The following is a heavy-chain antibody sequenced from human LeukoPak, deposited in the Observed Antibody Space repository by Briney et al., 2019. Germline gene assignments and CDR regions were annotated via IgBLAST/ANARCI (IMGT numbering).Heavy chain of an antibody. CDR3: ARDYYDSSGYYPWGY. CDR1: GFTFSSYE. D-gene: IGHD3-22*01. V-gene: IGHV3-48*03. CDR2: ISSSGSTI. Sequence: GGSLRLSCAASGFTFSSYEMNWVRQAPGKGLEWVSYISSSGSTIYYADSVKGRFTSSRDNSKNTLYLQMNSLRAEDTAVYYCARDYYDSSGYYPWGYWGQGTLVTVSS. J-gene: IGHJ4*02.